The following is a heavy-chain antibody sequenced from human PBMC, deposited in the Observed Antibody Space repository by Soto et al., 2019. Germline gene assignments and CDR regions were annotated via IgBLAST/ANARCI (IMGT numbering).Heavy chain of an antibody. Sequence: GGSLRLSCAASGFTFSSYWMSWVRQAPGKGLEWVANIKQDGSEKYYVDSVKGRFTISRDNAKNSLYLQMNSLRAEDTAVYYCARDKSIKLWNPELDAFDIWGQGTMVTVSS. V-gene: IGHV3-7*01. CDR3: ARDKSIKLWNPELDAFDI. CDR1: GFTFSSYW. D-gene: IGHD2-21*01. J-gene: IGHJ3*02. CDR2: IKQDGSEK.